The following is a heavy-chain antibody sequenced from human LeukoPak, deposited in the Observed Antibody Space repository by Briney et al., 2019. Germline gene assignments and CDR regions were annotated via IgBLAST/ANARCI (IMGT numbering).Heavy chain of an antibody. D-gene: IGHD6-13*01. CDR3: AKDALRYSWYGWFDP. Sequence: PGGSLRLSCAASGFTFSSYAMSWVRQTPGKGLEWVSAISGRGDSTYYADSVKGRFTISRDNSKNTLYLQINSLRAEDTAVYYCAKDALRYSWYGWFDPWGQGSLVTVSS. CDR2: ISGRGDST. CDR1: GFTFSSYA. V-gene: IGHV3-23*01. J-gene: IGHJ5*02.